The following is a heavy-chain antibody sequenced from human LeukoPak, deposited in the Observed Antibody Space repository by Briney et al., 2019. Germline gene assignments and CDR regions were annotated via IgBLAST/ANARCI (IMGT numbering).Heavy chain of an antibody. Sequence: GGSLRLSCAVSGFTFSDYAMCWVRQAPGKGLEWVSAISGSGGSTYYADSVKGRFTISRDNSKNTLYLQMNSLRAEDTAVYYCAKDRRRFGYSYPAFPSRGNYFDYWGQGTLVTVSS. J-gene: IGHJ4*02. D-gene: IGHD5-18*01. CDR3: AKDRRRFGYSYPAFPSRGNYFDY. CDR2: ISGSGGST. V-gene: IGHV3-23*01. CDR1: GFTFSDYA.